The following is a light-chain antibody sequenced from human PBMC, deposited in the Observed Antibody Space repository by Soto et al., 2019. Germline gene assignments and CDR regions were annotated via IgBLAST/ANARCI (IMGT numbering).Light chain of an antibody. CDR2: DVN. Sequence: QSALTQPRSVSGSPGQSITISCTGSSSDVGHYNFVSWYQHHPGKAPKLMIYDVNKRPSGVPDRFSGSKSGNTASLTISGLQAEDEAHYYCCSYAGSYTGVFGGGTKLTVL. CDR1: SSDVGHYNF. CDR3: CSYAGSYTGV. V-gene: IGLV2-11*01. J-gene: IGLJ3*02.